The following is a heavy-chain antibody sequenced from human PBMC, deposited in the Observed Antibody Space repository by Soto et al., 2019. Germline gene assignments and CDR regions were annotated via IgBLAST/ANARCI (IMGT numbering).Heavy chain of an antibody. D-gene: IGHD3-22*01. CDR1: GGSFSDYY. J-gene: IGHJ6*02. V-gene: IGHV4-34*01. Sequence: SETLSLTCAVYGGSFSDYYWSWIRQPPGKGLEWIGEINHSGSTNYNPSLKSRVTISVDTSKNQFSLKLSSLTAADTAVYYCARGEEVRSSGYSPRDYYGMDVWGQGTTVTVSS. CDR2: INHSGST. CDR3: ARGEEVRSSGYSPRDYYGMDV.